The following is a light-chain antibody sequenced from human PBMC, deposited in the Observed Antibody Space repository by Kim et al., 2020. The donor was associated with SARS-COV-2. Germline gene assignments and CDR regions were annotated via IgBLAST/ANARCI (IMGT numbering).Light chain of an antibody. Sequence: EIVLTQSPATLSLSPGERATLSCRASQSVDSSLAWYQQKPGQAPRLLIYEASNRATGIPARFSGRGSGTDFTLTISSLEPEDFAVYYCQQRNNWPPITFGQGTRLEIK. J-gene: IGKJ5*01. CDR3: QQRNNWPPIT. V-gene: IGKV3-11*01. CDR2: EAS. CDR1: QSVDSS.